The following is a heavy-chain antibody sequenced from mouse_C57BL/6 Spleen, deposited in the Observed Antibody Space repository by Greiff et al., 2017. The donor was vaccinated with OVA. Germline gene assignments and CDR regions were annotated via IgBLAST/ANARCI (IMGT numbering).Heavy chain of an antibody. CDR1: GYTFTSYW. J-gene: IGHJ4*01. CDR3: ARNGMDYAMDY. Sequence: VQLQQPGAELVMPGASVKLSCKASGYTFTSYWMHWVKQRPGQGLEWIGEIAPSDSYTNYNQKFKGKSTLTVDQSYSTAYMLLRSLTSEDSAVNDSARNGMDYAMDYWGQGTSVTVSS. CDR2: IAPSDSYT. D-gene: IGHD2-3*01. V-gene: IGHV1-69*01.